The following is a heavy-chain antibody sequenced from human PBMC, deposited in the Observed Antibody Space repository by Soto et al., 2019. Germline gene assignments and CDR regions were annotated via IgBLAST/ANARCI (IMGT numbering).Heavy chain of an antibody. V-gene: IGHV1-69*12. CDR2: IIPIFGTA. Sequence: QVQLVQSGAEVKKPGSSVKVSCKASGGTFSSYAISWVRQAPGQGLEWMGGIIPIFGTANYAQKFQGRVTITADESTSTAYMELSSLRSEDTAVYYCARYIVVVVAAKKHNWFDPWGQGTLVTVSS. J-gene: IGHJ5*02. CDR1: GGTFSSYA. D-gene: IGHD2-15*01. CDR3: ARYIVVVVAAKKHNWFDP.